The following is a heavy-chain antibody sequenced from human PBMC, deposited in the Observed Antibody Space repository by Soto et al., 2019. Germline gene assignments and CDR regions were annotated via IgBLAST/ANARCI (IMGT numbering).Heavy chain of an antibody. CDR3: ARHRRHNWNDGEFDY. J-gene: IGHJ4*02. Sequence: PSETLSLTCTVSGGSISSSSYYWGWIRQPPGKGLEWIGSIYYSGSTYYNPSLKSRVTISVDTSKNQFSLKLSSVTAADTAVYYCARHRRHNWNDGEFDYWGQGTLVTVSS. CDR1: GGSISSSSYY. CDR2: IYYSGST. D-gene: IGHD1-1*01. V-gene: IGHV4-39*01.